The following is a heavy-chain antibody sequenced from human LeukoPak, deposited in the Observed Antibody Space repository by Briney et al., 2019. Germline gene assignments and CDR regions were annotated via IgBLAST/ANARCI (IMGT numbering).Heavy chain of an antibody. D-gene: IGHD3-10*01. J-gene: IGHJ4*02. Sequence: ASVKVSCKASGYTFTSYDINWVRQATGQGLEWMGWMNPNSGKKGYAQKFQGRVTMTRNTSISTAYMELGSLRSEDTAVYYCARGHALNYYGSGSSLGITDYWGQGTLVTVSS. V-gene: IGHV1-8*01. CDR1: GYTFTSYD. CDR3: ARGHALNYYGSGSSLGITDY. CDR2: MNPNSGKK.